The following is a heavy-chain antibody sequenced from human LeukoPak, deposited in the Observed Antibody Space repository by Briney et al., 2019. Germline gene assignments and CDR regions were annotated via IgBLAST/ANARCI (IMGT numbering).Heavy chain of an antibody. Sequence: GGSLRLSCAASGFAFSSYAMSWVRQAPGKGLEWVSAISSSGGSTYYAGSVKGRFTISRDNSKNTLYLQMNSLRAEDTAVYYCAKRYYYDNSGLWDSWGQGTLVRVSS. J-gene: IGHJ4*02. CDR2: ISSSGGST. CDR1: GFAFSSYA. D-gene: IGHD3-22*01. V-gene: IGHV3-23*01. CDR3: AKRYYYDNSGLWDS.